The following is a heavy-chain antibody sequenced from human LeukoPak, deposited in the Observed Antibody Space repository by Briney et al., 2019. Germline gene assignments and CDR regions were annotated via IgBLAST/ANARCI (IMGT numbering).Heavy chain of an antibody. V-gene: IGHV1-18*01. CDR3: ARDIRRGYDFWSGYYSSWGQGSLDY. CDR1: GYTFTSYD. Sequence: ASVKVSCKASGYTFTSYDINWVRQATGQGLEWMGWMNPNSGNTNYAQKLQGRVTMTTDTSTSTAYMELRSLRSDDTAVYYCARDIRRGYDFWSGYYSSWGQGSLDYWGQGTLVTVSS. D-gene: IGHD3-3*01. J-gene: IGHJ4*02. CDR2: MNPNSGNT.